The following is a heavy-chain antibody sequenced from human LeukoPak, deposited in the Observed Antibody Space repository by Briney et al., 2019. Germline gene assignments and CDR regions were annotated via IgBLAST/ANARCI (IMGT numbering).Heavy chain of an antibody. D-gene: IGHD2-15*01. CDR1: GASISNSGFY. J-gene: IGHJ5*02. CDR2: LYYGGSP. CDR3: ARVNDCSGSSCFSRWFDP. Sequence: PSETLSLTCTVSGASISNSGFYWGWIRQPPGKGLEWIGTLYYGGSPLYNASLTSRVSMSVETSKNQFSLRLSSVTAADTAVYYCARVNDCSGSSCFSRWFDPWGQGTLITVSS. V-gene: IGHV4-39*07.